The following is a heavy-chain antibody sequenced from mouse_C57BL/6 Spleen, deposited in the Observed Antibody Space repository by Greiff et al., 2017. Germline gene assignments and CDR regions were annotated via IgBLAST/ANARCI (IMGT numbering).Heavy chain of an antibody. D-gene: IGHD2-1*01. J-gene: IGHJ3*01. Sequence: QVQLQQPGAELVMPGASVKLSCKASGYTFTSYWMHWVKQRPGQGLEWIGEIDPSDSYTNYNQKFKGKSTLTVDKSSSTAYMQLSSLTSEDSAVYYCARSEAIYGNFFAYWGQGTLVTVSA. CDR1: GYTFTSYW. CDR3: ARSEAIYGNFFAY. V-gene: IGHV1-69*01. CDR2: IDPSDSYT.